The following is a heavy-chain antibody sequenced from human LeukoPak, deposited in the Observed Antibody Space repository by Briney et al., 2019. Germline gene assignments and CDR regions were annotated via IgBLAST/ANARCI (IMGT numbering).Heavy chain of an antibody. V-gene: IGHV4-59*01. CDR1: GVSISIYY. D-gene: IGHD1-26*01. CDR3: VRDRELNY. CDR2: IYNSGST. Sequence: AETVSLTCTVSGVSISIYYWSWVRQPPGKGLEWIGYIYNSGSTNYNPSLRSRATISADTSKNQFSLKLSSVTAADTAVYYCVRDRELNYWGQGTLVTVSS. J-gene: IGHJ4*02.